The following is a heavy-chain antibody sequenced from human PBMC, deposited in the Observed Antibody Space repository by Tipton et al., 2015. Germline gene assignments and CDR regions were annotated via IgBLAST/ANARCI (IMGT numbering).Heavy chain of an antibody. CDR3: ARGRDYSSGWSFDY. CDR2: IYYTGST. D-gene: IGHD6-19*01. Sequence: TLSLTCTVSGGSISNYFWSWIRQPPGKGLEWIGYIYYTGSTNYNPSLKGRVTISVDTSKNQFSLKLSSVIAADTAVYYCARGRDYSSGWSFDYWGQGTLVTVSS. CDR1: GGSISNYF. J-gene: IGHJ4*02. V-gene: IGHV4-59*12.